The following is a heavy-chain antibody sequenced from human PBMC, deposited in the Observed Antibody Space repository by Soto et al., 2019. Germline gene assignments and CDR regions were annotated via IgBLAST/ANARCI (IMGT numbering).Heavy chain of an antibody. CDR3: SREWCTTTSCYGFDY. D-gene: IGHD2-2*01. CDR2: FNGNNGNT. V-gene: IGHV1-18*01. Sequence: QVQLVQSGDEVKKPGASVQVSCKASGYTFTDYVISWVRQAPGQGLEWMGCFNGNNGNTHCAQKFQGRVTMTTDTSTNTAYMELGSLTCDDTAVYYCSREWCTTTSCYGFDYWGQGTLVTVSS. CDR1: GYTFTDYV. J-gene: IGHJ4*02.